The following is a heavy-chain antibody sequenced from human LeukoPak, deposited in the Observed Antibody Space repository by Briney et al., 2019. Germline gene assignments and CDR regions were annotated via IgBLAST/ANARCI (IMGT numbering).Heavy chain of an antibody. Sequence: PGGSLRLSCAASGFTFSNAWMSWVRQAPGKGLESVDRIKSKTDGGTTDYAAPVKGRFTISRDDSKNTLYLQMNSLKTEDTAVYYCTTDLVGATQFDYWGQGALVTVSS. D-gene: IGHD1-26*01. CDR1: GFTFSNAW. V-gene: IGHV3-15*01. CDR2: IKSKTDGGTT. CDR3: TTDLVGATQFDY. J-gene: IGHJ4*02.